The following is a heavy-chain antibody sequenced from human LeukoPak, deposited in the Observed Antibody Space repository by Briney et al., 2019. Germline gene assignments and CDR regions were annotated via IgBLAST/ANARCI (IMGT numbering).Heavy chain of an antibody. CDR1: GGSISSSSYY. CDR3: ASQNYFHTRDYFHLEWFDP. CDR2: GSNSEST. Sequence: KSSETLSLTCTVSGGSISSSSYYWGWIRQPPGKGLEWIGSGSNSESTYYNPSLKSRVTISVDTSKSQFSLKMSSVSAADTAVYYCASQNYFHTRDYFHLEWFDPWGQGILVTVSS. J-gene: IGHJ5*02. V-gene: IGHV4-39*01. D-gene: IGHD3-22*01.